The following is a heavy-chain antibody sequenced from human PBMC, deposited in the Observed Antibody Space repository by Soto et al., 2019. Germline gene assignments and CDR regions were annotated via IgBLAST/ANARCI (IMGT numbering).Heavy chain of an antibody. CDR1: GGSFSGYY. V-gene: IGHV4-34*01. CDR2: INHSGRT. D-gene: IGHD6-19*01. CDR3: ARGLRSRIQQWLVQGWFDP. Sequence: SETLSLTCAVYGGSFSGYYWSWIRQPPGKGREWIGEINHSGRTNYNPSLKSRVTISVDTSKNQFSLKLSSVTAADTAVYYCARGLRSRIQQWLVQGWFDPWGQGTLVTVSS. J-gene: IGHJ5*02.